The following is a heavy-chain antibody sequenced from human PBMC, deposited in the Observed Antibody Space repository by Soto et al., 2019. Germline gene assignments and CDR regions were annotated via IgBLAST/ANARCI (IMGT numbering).Heavy chain of an antibody. CDR3: ARSSGWYALVI. J-gene: IGHJ3*02. CDR2: VNGGDGNT. CDR1: GYTFSTFA. D-gene: IGHD6-19*01. V-gene: IGHV1-3*01. Sequence: QVQLVQSGAEVKKPGASVKISCKASGYTFSTFAIHWVRQAPGQRPEWMGWVNGGDGNTRFSQNFQGRVTLTRDASATTAYMELSSLRSEDTAVYYCARSSGWYALVIWGQGTMVSVSS.